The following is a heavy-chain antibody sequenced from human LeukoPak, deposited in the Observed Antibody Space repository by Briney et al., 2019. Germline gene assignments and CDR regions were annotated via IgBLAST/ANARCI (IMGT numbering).Heavy chain of an antibody. CDR3: ARRYCSSTSCRGARFDY. CDR2: IYYSGST. D-gene: IGHD2-2*01. V-gene: IGHV4-39*01. Sequence: SETLSLTCTVSGGSISSSSYYWGWIRQPPGKGLEWIGSIYYSGSTYYNPSLKSRVTISVDTSKNQFSLKLSSVTAADTAVYYCARRYCSSTSCRGARFDYWGQGTLVTVSS. CDR1: GGSISSSSYY. J-gene: IGHJ4*02.